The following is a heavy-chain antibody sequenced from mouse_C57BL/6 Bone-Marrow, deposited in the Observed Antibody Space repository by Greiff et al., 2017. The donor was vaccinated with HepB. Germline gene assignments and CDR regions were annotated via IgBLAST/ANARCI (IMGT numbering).Heavy chain of an antibody. V-gene: IGHV2-2*01. D-gene: IGHD3-1*01. CDR1: GFSLTSYG. CDR2: IWSGGST. J-gene: IGHJ3*01. CDR3: ASPSAWFAY. Sequence: VKVEESGPGLVQPSQSLSITCTVSGFSLTSYGVHWVRQSPGKGLEWLGVIWSGGSTDYNAAFISRLSISKDNSKSQVFFKMNSLQADDTAIYYCASPSAWFAYWGQGTLVTVSA.